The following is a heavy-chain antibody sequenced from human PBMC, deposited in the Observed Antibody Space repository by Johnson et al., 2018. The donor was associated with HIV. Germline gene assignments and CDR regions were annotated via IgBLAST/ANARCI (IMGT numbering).Heavy chain of an antibody. Sequence: VQLVESGGGLVQPGRSLRLSCTASGFTFGDYAMSWVRQAPGKGLEWVGFIRSKAYGGTTEYAASVKGRFTISRDDSKSIAYLQMNSLKTEDTAVYYCARLKYYYDSSGYYYQNAFDIWGQGTMVTVSS. CDR1: GFTFGDYA. V-gene: IGHV3-49*04. D-gene: IGHD3-22*01. J-gene: IGHJ3*02. CDR3: ARLKYYYDSSGYYYQNAFDI. CDR2: IRSKAYGGTT.